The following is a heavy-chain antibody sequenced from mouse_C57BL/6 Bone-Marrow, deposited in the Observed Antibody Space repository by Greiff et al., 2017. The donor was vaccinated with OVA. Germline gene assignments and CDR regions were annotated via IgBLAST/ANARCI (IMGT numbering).Heavy chain of an antibody. Sequence: DVKLVESGGGLVKPGGSLKLSCAASGFTFSSYAMSWVRQTPEKRLEWVATISDGGSYTYYPDNVKGRFTISRDNAKNNLYLQMSQLKSENTAMYYCAREDITTVVAPYYFDYWGQGTTLTVSS. CDR2: ISDGGSYT. CDR3: AREDITTVVAPYYFDY. V-gene: IGHV5-4*01. J-gene: IGHJ2*01. CDR1: GFTFSSYA. D-gene: IGHD1-1*01.